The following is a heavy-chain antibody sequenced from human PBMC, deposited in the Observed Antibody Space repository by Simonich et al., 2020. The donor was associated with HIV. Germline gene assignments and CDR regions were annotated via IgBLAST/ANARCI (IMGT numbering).Heavy chain of an antibody. CDR1: GGSISSFSYY. V-gene: IGHV4-39*01. CDR2: IYYSGST. J-gene: IGHJ6*03. Sequence: QLQLQESGPGLVKPSETLSLTCTVSGGSISSFSYYWGWIRQPPGKGLEWIASIYYSGSTYYHPSLKSRVTISVDTSKNQFSLKLSSVTAADTAVYYCAAMPYYYYYMDVWGKGTTVTVSS. CDR3: AAMPYYYYYMDV. D-gene: IGHD2-2*01.